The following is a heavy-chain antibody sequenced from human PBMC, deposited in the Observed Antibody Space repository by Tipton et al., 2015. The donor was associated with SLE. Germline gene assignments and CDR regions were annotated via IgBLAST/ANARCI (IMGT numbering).Heavy chain of an antibody. J-gene: IGHJ6*02. CDR2: IYHSGST. CDR3: ARVSGADYYYYGMDV. Sequence: TLSLTCTVSGGSIHTYYWNWIRQPPGKGLEWIGYIYHSGSTYYNPSLKSRVTISVDRSKNQFSLKLSSVTAADTAVYYCARVSGADYYYYGMDVWGQGTTVTVSS. CDR1: GGSIHTYY. D-gene: IGHD7-27*01. V-gene: IGHV4-59*12.